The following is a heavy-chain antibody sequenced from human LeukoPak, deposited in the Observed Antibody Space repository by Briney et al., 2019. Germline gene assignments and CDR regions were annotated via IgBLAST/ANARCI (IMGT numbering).Heavy chain of an antibody. CDR2: IYTSGST. V-gene: IGHV4-61*02. Sequence: PSETLSLTCTVSGNSISSGDNYWSWIRQPAGKGLEWIGRIYTSGSTNYNPSLKSRVTISGDTSKNQFSLKPSSVTAADTAVYYCAKTSYGAVAGTSDWFDPWGQGTLVTVSS. D-gene: IGHD6-19*01. CDR1: GNSISSGDNY. J-gene: IGHJ5*02. CDR3: AKTSYGAVAGTSDWFDP.